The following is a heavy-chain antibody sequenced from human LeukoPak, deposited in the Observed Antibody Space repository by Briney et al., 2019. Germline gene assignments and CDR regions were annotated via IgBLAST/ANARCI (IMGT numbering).Heavy chain of an antibody. CDR1: GFTFDDYA. J-gene: IGHJ4*02. CDR3: ATSRGVIDY. V-gene: IGHV3-23*01. CDR2: ISGSGGST. Sequence: GGSLRLSCAASGFTFDDYAMHWVRQAPGKGLEWVSGISGSGGSTYYADSVKGRFTISRDNAKNSLYLQMNSLRAEDTAVYYCATSRGVIDYWGQGTLVTVSS. D-gene: IGHD3-10*01.